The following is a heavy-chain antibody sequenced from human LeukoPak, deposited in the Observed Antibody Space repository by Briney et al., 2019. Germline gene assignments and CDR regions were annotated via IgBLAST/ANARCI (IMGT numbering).Heavy chain of an antibody. D-gene: IGHD4-17*01. Sequence: ASVKVSCRASGYSFTGYYMHWVRQAPGQGLEWMGWINPNSGGTKNAQKFQGRVTMARDTSISTVYMELSRLRSDDTAVYYCARVKGEIYPATVTTLDYWGQGTLVTVSS. CDR1: GYSFTGYY. J-gene: IGHJ4*02. V-gene: IGHV1-2*02. CDR3: ARVKGEIYPATVTTLDY. CDR2: INPNSGGT.